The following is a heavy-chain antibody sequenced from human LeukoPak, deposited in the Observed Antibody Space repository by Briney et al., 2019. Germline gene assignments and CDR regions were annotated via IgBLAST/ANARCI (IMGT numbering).Heavy chain of an antibody. V-gene: IGHV5-51*01. CDR2: IYAGDSDT. J-gene: IGHJ5*02. D-gene: IGHD5-12*01. CDR3: ARSGDSGYRWFDP. Sequence: PGESLRISCKGSGYSFTTHWIGWMRQMPGKGLEWMGVIYAGDSDTRYSPSFRGQVTISVDRSISTAYLHWRSLRASDTAMYFCARSGDSGYRWFDPWGQGTLVTVSS. CDR1: GYSFTTHW.